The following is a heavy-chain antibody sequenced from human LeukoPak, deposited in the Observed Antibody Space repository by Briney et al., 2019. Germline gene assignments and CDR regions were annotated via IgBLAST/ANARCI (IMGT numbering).Heavy chain of an antibody. J-gene: IGHJ4*02. Sequence: SETLSLTCAVSGGSISSYYWSWIRQPPGKGLEWIGYIYYRGSTNYNPSLKSRVTISVDTSKNQFSLKLSSVTAADTAVYYCARGMQQLYHFDSWGRGTLVTVYS. V-gene: IGHV4-59*01. D-gene: IGHD6-13*01. CDR3: ARGMQQLYHFDS. CDR1: GGSISSYY. CDR2: IYYRGST.